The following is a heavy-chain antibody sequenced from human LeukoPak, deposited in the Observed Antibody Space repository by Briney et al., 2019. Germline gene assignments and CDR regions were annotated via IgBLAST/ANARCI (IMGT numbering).Heavy chain of an antibody. J-gene: IGHJ2*01. CDR2: INPSGGST. V-gene: IGHV1-46*01. Sequence: ASVKVSCKASGYTFTSYYMHWVRQAPGQGLEWMGIINPSGGSTNYAQKFQGRVTMTRDTSTNTVHMELSSLRSEDTAVYYCARDWHWGFDLWGRGTLVTVSS. CDR3: ARDWHWGFDL. CDR1: GYTFTSYY.